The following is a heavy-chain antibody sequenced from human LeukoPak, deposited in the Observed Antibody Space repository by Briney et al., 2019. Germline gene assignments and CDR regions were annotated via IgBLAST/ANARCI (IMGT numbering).Heavy chain of an antibody. J-gene: IGHJ4*02. CDR2: IYHRGST. V-gene: IGHV4-59*08. CDR3: VRHCYASGSDPLCYFDY. Sequence: NASETLSLTCTVSGGSISPYYWSWIRQPPGKGLEWIGYIYHRGSTNYNPSLKSRVTISIDTSKNQSSLKVSSVTAADTAVYYCVRHCYASGSDPLCYFDYWGQGTLVTVSS. CDR1: GGSISPYY. D-gene: IGHD3-10*01.